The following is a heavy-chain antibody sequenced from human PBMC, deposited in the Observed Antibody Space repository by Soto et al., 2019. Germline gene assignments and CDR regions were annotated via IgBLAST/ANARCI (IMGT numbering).Heavy chain of an antibody. J-gene: IGHJ5*02. V-gene: IGHV4-30-4*01. Sequence: QVQLQESGPGLVKPSQTLSLTYTVSGGSISSGDYYWSWIRQPPGKGLEWIGYFYYSGSTYYNPSLKSRVTISVDTSKNQFSLKLSSVTAADTAVYYCARVGIAVAGTLDPWGQGTLVTVSS. CDR1: GGSISSGDYY. CDR3: ARVGIAVAGTLDP. D-gene: IGHD6-19*01. CDR2: FYYSGST.